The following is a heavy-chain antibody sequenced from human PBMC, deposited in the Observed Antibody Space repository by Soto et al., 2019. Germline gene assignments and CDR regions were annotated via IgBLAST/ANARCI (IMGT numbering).Heavy chain of an antibody. J-gene: IGHJ1*01. CDR3: ATGTAAPAP. CDR1: GFTFSNFD. V-gene: IGHV3-23*01. Sequence: EVQLLESGGGLVQPGGSLRLSCAASGFTFSNFDMSWVRQAPGKGLEWVSGISTSGGTTYYADSVKGRLTSSRDNSKNTLYLQMTSLRAEDTAVYYCATGTAAPAPWGQGTLVTVSS. D-gene: IGHD6-13*01. CDR2: ISTSGGTT.